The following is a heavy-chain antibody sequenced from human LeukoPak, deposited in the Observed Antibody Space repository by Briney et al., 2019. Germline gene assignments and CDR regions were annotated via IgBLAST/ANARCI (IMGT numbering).Heavy chain of an antibody. J-gene: IGHJ4*02. CDR3: ARDPAKFWSGHDY. Sequence: GGSLRLSCAASGFTFSSYGMHWVRQAPGKGLEWVAVIWYDGSNKYYADSVKGRFTISRDNSKNTLYVQMNSLRAEDTAVYYCARDPAKFWSGHDYWGQGTLVTVSS. D-gene: IGHD3-3*01. V-gene: IGHV3-33*01. CDR2: IWYDGSNK. CDR1: GFTFSSYG.